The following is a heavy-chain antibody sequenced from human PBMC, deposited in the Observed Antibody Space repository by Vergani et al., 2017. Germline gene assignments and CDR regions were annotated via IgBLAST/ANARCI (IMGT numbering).Heavy chain of an antibody. Sequence: EVQLLESGGNLVQPGGSLRLSCAASGFTFTNFAMTWVRQAPGEGLEWVSGIGGSGGFTYYADSVKGRFTISRDNSKNTMFLQMNNLRAEDTAVYYCAKNNXPGYNIISGYFDYWGQGTLFTVSS. CDR1: GFTFTNFA. V-gene: IGHV3-23*01. D-gene: IGHD3-22*01. CDR2: IGGSGGFT. CDR3: AKNNXPGYNIISGYFDY. J-gene: IGHJ4*02.